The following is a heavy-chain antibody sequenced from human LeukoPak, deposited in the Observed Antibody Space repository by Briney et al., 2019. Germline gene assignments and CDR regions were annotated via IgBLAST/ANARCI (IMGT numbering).Heavy chain of an antibody. V-gene: IGHV3-11*01. CDR1: VFTFCDYY. D-gene: IGHD3-10*01. J-gene: IGHJ4*02. CDR3: ARDYPPYTLWFGDSWYFDY. Sequence: PLGSLRLSSAASVFTFCDYYMSRIRQAPGKRLEWVSYIISSVSTIYYTDSVKGRFTISRDNAKNSLYLHIYSLRAEDTAVYYCARDYPPYTLWFGDSWYFDYWGQGTLVTVSS. CDR2: IISSVSTI.